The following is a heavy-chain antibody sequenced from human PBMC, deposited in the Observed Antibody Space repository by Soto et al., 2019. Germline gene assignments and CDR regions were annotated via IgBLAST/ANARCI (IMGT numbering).Heavy chain of an antibody. Sequence: GGSLRLSCAGSGFTFSDYSMNWVRQAPGKGLEWVASIPYDGGNRKYADSVKGRFTISRDNAKDMLYLHMSSLGPDDTSVYYCAREYLDYGPDVWGQGTSVTVSS. J-gene: IGHJ6*02. V-gene: IGHV3-30-3*01. CDR1: GFTFSDYS. CDR3: AREYLDYGPDV. CDR2: IPYDGGNR.